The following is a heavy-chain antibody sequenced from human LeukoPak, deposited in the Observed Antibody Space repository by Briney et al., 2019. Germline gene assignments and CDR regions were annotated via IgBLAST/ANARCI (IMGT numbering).Heavy chain of an antibody. Sequence: SQTLSLTCVISGDSVSSNTATWNWIRQSPSRGLEWPGRTYYRSKWLSDYALSVKSRIVINPDTSKNQFSLQLNSVTPEDTAVYFCARRMAVGGPGYFDYWSQGSLVTVSA. CDR2: TYYRSKWLS. V-gene: IGHV6-1*01. CDR3: ARRMAVGGPGYFDY. D-gene: IGHD6-19*01. J-gene: IGHJ4*02. CDR1: GDSVSSNTAT.